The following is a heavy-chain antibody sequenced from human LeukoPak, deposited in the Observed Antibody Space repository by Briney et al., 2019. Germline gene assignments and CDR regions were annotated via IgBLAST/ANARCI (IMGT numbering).Heavy chain of an antibody. CDR2: IKQDGSEK. Sequence: GGSLRLSCAASGVTFSSYWMSWVRQAPGKGLEWMANIKQDGSEKYYVDSVKGRFTITRDNAKNSLYLQMNSLRAEDAAVYYCARNRDGNYPDYFDYWGQGTLVTVSS. CDR1: GVTFSSYW. J-gene: IGHJ4*02. CDR3: ARNRDGNYPDYFDY. V-gene: IGHV3-7*01. D-gene: IGHD1-7*01.